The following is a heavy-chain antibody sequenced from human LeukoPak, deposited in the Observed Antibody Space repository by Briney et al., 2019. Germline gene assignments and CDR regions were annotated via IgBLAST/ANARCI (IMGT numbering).Heavy chain of an antibody. Sequence: GGSLRLSCAASGLTFSSYAMHWVRQAPGKGLEWVAVISYDGSNKYYADSVKGRFTISRDNSKNTLYLQMNSLRAEDTAVYYCARDLNGALDYWGQGTLVTVSS. J-gene: IGHJ4*02. V-gene: IGHV3-30-3*01. CDR3: ARDLNGALDY. D-gene: IGHD4-17*01. CDR2: ISYDGSNK. CDR1: GLTFSSYA.